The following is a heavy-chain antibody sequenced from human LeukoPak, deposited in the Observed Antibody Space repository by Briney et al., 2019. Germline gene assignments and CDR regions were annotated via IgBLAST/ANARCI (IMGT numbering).Heavy chain of an antibody. CDR2: IYYSGSGST. Sequence: SETLSLTCIVSGGSISPYYWSWIRQPPGKGLEWIGYIYYSGSGSTNHNPSLKSRVTISVDTSKNQFSLKLSSVTAADTAVYYCARGFGAGNYYYGWFDPWGQGTLVSVSS. CDR3: ARGFGAGNYYYGWFDP. CDR1: GGSISPYY. D-gene: IGHD3-10*01. J-gene: IGHJ5*02. V-gene: IGHV4-59*08.